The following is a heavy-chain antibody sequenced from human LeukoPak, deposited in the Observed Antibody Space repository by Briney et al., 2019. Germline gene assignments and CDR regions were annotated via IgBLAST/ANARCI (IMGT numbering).Heavy chain of an antibody. CDR2: INKDGNEK. J-gene: IGHJ4*02. CDR1: GLSISNFW. Sequence: GGSLRLSCAVSGLSISNFWMHWVRQAPGKGLEWVAIINKDGNEKTYVDSVKGRFTLSRDSAKNSLYLQMNSLRAEDTAFYYCVTDGDRYNDLEYWGRGTLVTVSS. D-gene: IGHD1-14*01. CDR3: VTDGDRYNDLEY. V-gene: IGHV3-7*01.